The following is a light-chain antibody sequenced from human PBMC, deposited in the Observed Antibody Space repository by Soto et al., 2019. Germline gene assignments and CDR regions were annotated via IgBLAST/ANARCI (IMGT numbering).Light chain of an antibody. J-gene: IGLJ1*01. V-gene: IGLV2-23*02. Sequence: QSVLTQPASVSGSPGQSITISCTGTSSDVGSYNLVSWYQQHPGKAPKLMIYEVSKRPSGVSNRFSGSKSGNTASLTISGLQADDEADYYCCSYAGSRTSVFGTGTKVTVL. CDR2: EVS. CDR3: CSYAGSRTSV. CDR1: SSDVGSYNL.